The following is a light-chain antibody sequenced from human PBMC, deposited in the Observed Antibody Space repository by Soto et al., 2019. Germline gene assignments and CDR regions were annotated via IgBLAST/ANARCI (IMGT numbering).Light chain of an antibody. CDR2: GAS. CDR1: QSVSSN. J-gene: IGKJ1*01. CDR3: QQYNNWPPLT. Sequence: ELVMTQSPATLSVSPGERATLSCRASQSVSSNLAWYQQKPGQAPWLLIYGASTRATGIPARFSGSGSGTEFTLTISSLQSEDFAVYYCQQYNNWPPLTFGQGTKVDIK. V-gene: IGKV3-15*01.